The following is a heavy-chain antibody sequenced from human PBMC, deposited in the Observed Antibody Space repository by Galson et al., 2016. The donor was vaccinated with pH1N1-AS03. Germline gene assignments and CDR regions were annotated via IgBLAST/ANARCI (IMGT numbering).Heavy chain of an antibody. CDR2: IQSKFNGGAI. Sequence: SLRLSCAVSGLIFKNTWMSWVRQAPGMGLEWVGRIQSKFNGGAIDYAAAVTGRFTISRDDSQNTLYLQMNNLKTEDTGLYYCATDSRGGSYYGVSWGYGTLVTVSS. V-gene: IGHV3-15*01. CDR3: ATDSRGGSYYGVS. CDR1: GLIFKNTW. D-gene: IGHD1-26*01. J-gene: IGHJ5*01.